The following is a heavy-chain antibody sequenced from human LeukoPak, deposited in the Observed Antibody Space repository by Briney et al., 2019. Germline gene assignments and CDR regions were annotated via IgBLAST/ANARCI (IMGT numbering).Heavy chain of an antibody. CDR2: IKSKTDGGTT. J-gene: IGHJ4*02. Sequence: GGSLRLSCAASGFSFSNHYINWVRQAPGKGLEWVGRIKSKTDGGTTDYAAPVKGRFTISRDDSKNTLYLQMNSLKTVDTAVYYCTTDLKRSWNVLRFLEWLSPFDYWGQGTLVTVSS. CDR1: GFSFSNHY. V-gene: IGHV3-15*01. CDR3: TTDLKRSWNVLRFLEWLSPFDY. D-gene: IGHD3-3*01.